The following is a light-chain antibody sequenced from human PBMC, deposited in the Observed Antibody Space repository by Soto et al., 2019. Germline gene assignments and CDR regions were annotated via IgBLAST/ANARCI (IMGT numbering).Light chain of an antibody. Sequence: EIVMTQSPATLSVSPGERATLSCRASQSVSSNLAWYQQKPGQAPRLLIYGASTRATGIPARFSGSGSGTEFTLTISSLQSEDFAVYYCQQHHGYSPPRWSFGQGTKVDIK. J-gene: IGKJ1*01. CDR1: QSVSSN. V-gene: IGKV3-15*01. CDR3: QQHHGYSPPRWS. CDR2: GAS.